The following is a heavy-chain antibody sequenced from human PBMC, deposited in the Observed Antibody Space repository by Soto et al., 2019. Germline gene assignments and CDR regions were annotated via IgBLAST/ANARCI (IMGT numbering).Heavy chain of an antibody. D-gene: IGHD5-12*01. V-gene: IGHV3-23*01. CDR2: ISGSGGST. J-gene: IGHJ4*02. CDR1: GFTFSSYA. Sequence: GGFLRLSCAASGFTFSSYAMSWVRQAPGQGLEWVSGISGSGGSTYYADSVKGRFTISRDNSKNTLYLQMNSLRAEDTAVYFCAKDSGYQFYGDNYHDHWGLGTLVTVS. CDR3: AKDSGYQFYGDNYHDH.